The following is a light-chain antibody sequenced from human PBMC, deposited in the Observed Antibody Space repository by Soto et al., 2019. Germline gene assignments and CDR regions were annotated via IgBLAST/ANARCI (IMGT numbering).Light chain of an antibody. CDR1: QSISSW. CDR3: QQHNTL. V-gene: IGKV1-5*03. Sequence: DIQMTQSPSTLSASVGDRVTITCRASQSISSWLAWYQQKPGKAPKLLIYKASSLESGVPSRFSGSGSGTEFTLTISSLQPDDFATYYCQQHNTLFGQGTKVDIK. CDR2: KAS. J-gene: IGKJ1*01.